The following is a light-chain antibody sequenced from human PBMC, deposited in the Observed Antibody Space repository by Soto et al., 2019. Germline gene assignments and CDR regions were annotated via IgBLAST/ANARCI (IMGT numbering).Light chain of an antibody. CDR1: QTISSNY. J-gene: IGKJ1*01. V-gene: IGKV3-20*01. CDR3: QLYGSSPKT. Sequence: EIVLTQSPGTLSLSPGERATLSCRATQTISSNYLAWYQQKPGQAPKLLIHGASTRATGIPDRFSGSGSGTDFTLTISRLEPEDFAVYYCQLYGSSPKTFDQGTKVEV. CDR2: GAS.